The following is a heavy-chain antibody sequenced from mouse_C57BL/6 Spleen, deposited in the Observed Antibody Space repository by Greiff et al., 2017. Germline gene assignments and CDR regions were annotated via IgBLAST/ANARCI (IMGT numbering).Heavy chain of an antibody. Sequence: QVQLQPSGPGLVQPSQSLSITCTASGFLLSSYGVHWVRQPPGLGLECLGVLWSGGSTDYNAAFISRLSIRKDNSKSQVFFKMNSQQTDNTAIYYGANHYYYGSSWGYFDVWGTGTTVTVSA. D-gene: IGHD1-1*01. V-gene: IGHV2-4*01. CDR3: ANHYYYGSSWGYFDV. CDR2: LWSGGST. CDR1: GFLLSSYG. J-gene: IGHJ1*03.